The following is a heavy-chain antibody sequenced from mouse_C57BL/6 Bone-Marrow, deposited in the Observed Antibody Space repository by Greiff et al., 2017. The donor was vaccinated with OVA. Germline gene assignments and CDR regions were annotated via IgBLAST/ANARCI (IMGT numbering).Heavy chain of an antibody. D-gene: IGHD2-2*01. CDR3: TTYGYDLFAY. V-gene: IGHV14-4*01. Sequence: VQLQQSGAELVRPGASVKLSCTASGFNIKDDYMHWVKQRPEQGLEWIGWIDPENGDTEYASKFQGKATITADTSSHTAYLQLSSLTSEDTAVYYCTTYGYDLFAYWGQGTLVTVSA. CDR1: GFNIKDDY. CDR2: IDPENGDT. J-gene: IGHJ3*01.